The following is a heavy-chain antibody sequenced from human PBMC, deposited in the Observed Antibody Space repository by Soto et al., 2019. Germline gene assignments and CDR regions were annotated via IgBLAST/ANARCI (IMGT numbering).Heavy chain of an antibody. CDR3: ARMTGVS. Sequence: GGSLRLSCAASGFTFSSYSMNWVRQAPGKGLECVSYISSSSSTIYYADSLKGRFTISRDNAKNSLYLQMISLRDEDTAVYYCARMTGVSWGQGTLVTVSS. J-gene: IGHJ5*02. CDR2: ISSSSSTI. CDR1: GFTFSSYS. V-gene: IGHV3-48*02.